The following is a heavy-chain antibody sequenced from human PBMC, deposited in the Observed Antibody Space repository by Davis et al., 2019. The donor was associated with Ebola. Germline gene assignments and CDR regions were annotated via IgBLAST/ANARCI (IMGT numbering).Heavy chain of an antibody. CDR3: AKQDDSGWYGIDDY. V-gene: IGHV3-30*02. CDR1: GFTFSRYG. Sequence: GESLKISCAASGFTFSRYGMHWVRQAPGKGLEWVAFIRYDGSNKYYADSVKGRFTISRDNSKNTLYLQMNSLRPDDTALYYCAKQDDSGWYGIDDYWGQGTLVTVSS. J-gene: IGHJ4*02. CDR2: IRYDGSNK. D-gene: IGHD6-19*01.